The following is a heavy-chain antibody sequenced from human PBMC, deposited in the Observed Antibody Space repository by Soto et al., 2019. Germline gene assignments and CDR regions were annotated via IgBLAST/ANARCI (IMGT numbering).Heavy chain of an antibody. J-gene: IGHJ4*02. V-gene: IGHV3-23*01. Sequence: EVHLLESGGGLVQPGGSLRLSCAASGFTFSNYAMNWVRQAPGKGLEWVSGISGGGDSTYYADSVKGRFIISRDNSKNTLFLQVNTLRAEDTAVYYCAKDQVPVCYYDSRGTFDYWGQGTLVTVSS. CDR3: AKDQVPVCYYDSRGTFDY. CDR1: GFTFSNYA. D-gene: IGHD3-22*01. CDR2: ISGGGDST.